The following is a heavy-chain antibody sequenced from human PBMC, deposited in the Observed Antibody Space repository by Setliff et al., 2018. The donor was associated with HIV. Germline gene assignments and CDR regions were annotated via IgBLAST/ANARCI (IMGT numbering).Heavy chain of an antibody. D-gene: IGHD4-17*01. Sequence: LRLSCAASGFIFSNAWMTWVRQAPGKGLEWISYSSTGVSSIYFADSVKGRFTISRDNAKNSMYLQMNSLRAEDTAVYFCARGRSVGDYAGWSAFDMWGPGTMVTVSS. J-gene: IGHJ3*02. CDR3: ARGRSVGDYAGWSAFDM. CDR1: GFIFSNAW. CDR2: SSTGVSSI. V-gene: IGHV3-11*04.